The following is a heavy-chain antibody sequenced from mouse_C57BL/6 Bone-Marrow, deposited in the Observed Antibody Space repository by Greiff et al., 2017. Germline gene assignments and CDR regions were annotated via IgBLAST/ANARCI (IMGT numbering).Heavy chain of an antibody. D-gene: IGHD1-1*01. CDR1: GFNIKDDY. J-gene: IGHJ3*01. CDR2: IDPENGDT. Sequence: EVQLQQSGAELVRPGASVTLSCTASGFNIKDDYMHWVKQRPEQGLEWIGWIDPENGDTEYASKFQGKATITADTSSNTAYLQLSSLTSEDTAVYYCTTGYYGSSQGGQGTLVTVSA. CDR3: TTGYYGSSQ. V-gene: IGHV14-4*01.